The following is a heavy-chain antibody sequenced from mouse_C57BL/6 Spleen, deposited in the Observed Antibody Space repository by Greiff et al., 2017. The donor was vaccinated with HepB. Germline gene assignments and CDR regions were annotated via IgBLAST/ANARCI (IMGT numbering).Heavy chain of an antibody. CDR2: IYPGDGDT. D-gene: IGHD1-1*01. V-gene: IGHV1-80*01. Sequence: QVQLQQSGAELVKPGASVKISCKASGYAFSSYWMNWVKQRPGKGLEWIGQIYPGDGDTNYNGKFKGKATLTADKSSSTAYMQLSSLTSEDSAVYFCARPTTVVDYYAMDYWGQGTSVTVSS. J-gene: IGHJ4*01. CDR1: GYAFSSYW. CDR3: ARPTTVVDYYAMDY.